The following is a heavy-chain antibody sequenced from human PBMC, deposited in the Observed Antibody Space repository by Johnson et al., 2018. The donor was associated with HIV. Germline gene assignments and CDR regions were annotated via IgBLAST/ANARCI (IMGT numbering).Heavy chain of an antibody. V-gene: IGHV3-64*01. CDR3: ASLAHSSSSLAFDI. CDR2: ISSNGGST. J-gene: IGHJ3*02. CDR1: GFTFSSYA. Sequence: VQLVESGGGLVQPGGSLILSCAASGFTFSSYAMHWVRHAPGKGLEYVSAISSNGGSTYYANSVKGRFTISRDNSKNTLYLQMGSLRAEDMAVYYCASLAHSSSSLAFDIWGQGTMVTVSS. D-gene: IGHD6-6*01.